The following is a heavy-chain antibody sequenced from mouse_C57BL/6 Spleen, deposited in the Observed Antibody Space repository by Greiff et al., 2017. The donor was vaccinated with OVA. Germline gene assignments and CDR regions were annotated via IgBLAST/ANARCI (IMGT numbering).Heavy chain of an antibody. V-gene: IGHV1-82*01. J-gene: IGHJ4*01. CDR1: GYAFSSSW. CDR3: AREGGLMGY. CDR2: IYPGDGDT. D-gene: IGHD2-4*01. Sequence: VQLQQSGPELVKPGASVKISCKASGYAFSSSWMNWVKQRPGKGLEWIGRIYPGDGDTNYNGKFKGKATLTADKSSSTAYMQLSSLTSEDSAVYFCAREGGLMGYWGQGTSVTVSS.